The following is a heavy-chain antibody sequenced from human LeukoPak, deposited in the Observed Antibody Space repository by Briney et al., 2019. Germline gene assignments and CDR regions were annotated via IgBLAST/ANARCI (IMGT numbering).Heavy chain of an antibody. CDR2: ISYDGSNK. CDR1: GFTFSSYG. V-gene: IGHV3-30*18. Sequence: GGSLRLSCAASGFTFSSYGMHWVRQAPGKGLEWVAVISYDGSNKYYADSVKGRFTISRDNSKNTLYLQMNSLRAEDTAVYYCAKDHRGYCSGGSCYNWFDPWGQGTLVTVSS. CDR3: AKDHRGYCSGGSCYNWFDP. J-gene: IGHJ5*02. D-gene: IGHD2-15*01.